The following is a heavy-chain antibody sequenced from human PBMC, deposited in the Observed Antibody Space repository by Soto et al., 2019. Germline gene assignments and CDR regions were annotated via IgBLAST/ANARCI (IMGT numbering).Heavy chain of an antibody. CDR3: ARGYYYGSRTFEY. D-gene: IGHD3-10*01. Sequence: PSETLSLTCAVYGGSFSGYYWSWIRQPPGKGLEWIGEIYHSGSTNYNPSLKSRVTISVDTSKNQFSLKLSSVTAADTAVYYCARGYYYGSRTFEYWGQGTLVTVSS. CDR1: GGSFSGYY. J-gene: IGHJ4*02. V-gene: IGHV4-34*01. CDR2: IYHSGST.